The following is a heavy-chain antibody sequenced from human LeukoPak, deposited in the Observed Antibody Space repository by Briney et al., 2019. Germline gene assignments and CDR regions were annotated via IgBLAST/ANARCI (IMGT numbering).Heavy chain of an antibody. Sequence: GGSLRLSCAASEFTFRSYWMRWVRQAPGKGLEWVANIKQDGSEKNYVDSVKGRFTISRDNAKNSMYLQMSSLRAEDTAVYYCARVLSDSSGWYHFDHWGQGTLVTVSS. CDR1: EFTFRSYW. D-gene: IGHD6-19*01. CDR3: ARVLSDSSGWYHFDH. CDR2: IKQDGSEK. V-gene: IGHV3-7*03. J-gene: IGHJ4*02.